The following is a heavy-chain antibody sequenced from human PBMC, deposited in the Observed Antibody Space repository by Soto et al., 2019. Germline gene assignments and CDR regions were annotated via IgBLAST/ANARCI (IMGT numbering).Heavy chain of an antibody. CDR3: ARPSGSYSYYYGMDV. V-gene: IGHV1-46*01. J-gene: IGHJ6*02. CDR2: INPSGGST. Sequence: ASVKVSCKASGYTFTSYYMHWVRQAPGQGLEWMGIINPSGGSTSYAQKFQGRVTMTRDTSTSTVYMELSSLRSEDTAVYYCARPSGSYSYYYGMDVWGQGTTVTVSS. D-gene: IGHD1-26*01. CDR1: GYTFTSYY.